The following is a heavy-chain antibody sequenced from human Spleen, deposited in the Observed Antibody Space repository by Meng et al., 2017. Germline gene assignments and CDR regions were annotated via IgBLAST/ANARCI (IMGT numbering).Heavy chain of an antibody. Sequence: QVQLVQSGPGLKNPGASVKISCKASGYTFTTFGINWVRQAPGQGLEWMGWINTNTGNPTYAQGFTGRFVMSLDTSVSTAYLQISSLKAEDTAVYYCARERVTMVRGVLKSWGQGTLVTVSS. V-gene: IGHV7-4-1*02. D-gene: IGHD3-10*01. J-gene: IGHJ5*02. CDR3: ARERVTMVRGVLKS. CDR1: GYTFTTFG. CDR2: INTNTGNP.